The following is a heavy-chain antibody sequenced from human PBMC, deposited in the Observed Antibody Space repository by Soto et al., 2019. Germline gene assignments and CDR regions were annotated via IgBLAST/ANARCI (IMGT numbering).Heavy chain of an antibody. CDR2: IVPIRRTA. Sequence: SVKVSCKASGGTFSSYRINWLRQSPGQGLEWVGGIVPIRRTADYAQTFQGRVSITADESARTSYMELRSLRSQDTAVYYCVRDSGAKLSSSWGQGTLVTVSS. V-gene: IGHV1-69*13. CDR3: VRDSGAKLSSS. D-gene: IGHD6-13*01. CDR1: GGTFSSYR. J-gene: IGHJ4*02.